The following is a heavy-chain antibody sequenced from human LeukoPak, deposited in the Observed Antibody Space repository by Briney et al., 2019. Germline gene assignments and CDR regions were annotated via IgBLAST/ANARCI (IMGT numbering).Heavy chain of an antibody. Sequence: GGSLRLSCAAPGVTFSSHAMSWVRQAPGKGLEWVSAISGSGGSTYYADSVKGRFTISRDNSKNTLYLQMNSLRAEDTAVYYCAKDFLIAVAGTIDYWGQGTLVTVSS. CDR3: AKDFLIAVAGTIDY. V-gene: IGHV3-23*01. CDR2: ISGSGGST. J-gene: IGHJ4*02. D-gene: IGHD6-19*01. CDR1: GVTFSSHA.